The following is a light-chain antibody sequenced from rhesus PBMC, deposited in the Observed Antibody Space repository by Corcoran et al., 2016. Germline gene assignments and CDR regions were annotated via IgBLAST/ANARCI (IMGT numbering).Light chain of an antibody. CDR1: QGISSY. J-gene: IGKJ4*01. CDR2: KAS. CDR3: QQRNSYPLT. V-gene: IGKV1-25*01. Sequence: DIQMTQSPSSLSASVGDRVTITCRASQGISSYLAWYQQKPGKVPKLLIYKASTLQSGVPSRFSGSGSGTGFTLTISSLQPEDFATYYCQQRNSYPLTFGGGTKVEIK.